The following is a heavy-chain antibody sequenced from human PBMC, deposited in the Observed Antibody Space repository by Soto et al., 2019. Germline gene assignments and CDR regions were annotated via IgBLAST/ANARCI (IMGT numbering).Heavy chain of an antibody. CDR3: ARSRRGAYSSGWYSPSGYYNYGIDV. CDR2: IYPGDSDI. CDR1: GYSFTSYW. J-gene: IGHJ6*02. Sequence: GESLKISCKGSGYSFTSYWIAWVRQVPGKGLELMGVIYPGDSDIRYSPSFQGQVTISADKSISTAYLQWSSLKASDSAMYFCARSRRGAYSSGWYSPSGYYNYGIDVWGQGTTVTVSS. V-gene: IGHV5-51*01. D-gene: IGHD6-19*01.